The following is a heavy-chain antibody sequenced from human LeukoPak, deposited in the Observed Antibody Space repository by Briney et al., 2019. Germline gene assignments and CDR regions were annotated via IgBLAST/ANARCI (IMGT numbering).Heavy chain of an antibody. D-gene: IGHD3-10*02. CDR3: AELGITMIGGV. CDR1: GFTFSSYE. CDR2: ISSSGSTI. J-gene: IGHJ6*04. V-gene: IGHV3-48*03. Sequence: GGSLRLSCAASGFTFSSYEMNWVGQAPGRGLEWVSYISSSGSTIYYADSVKGRFTISRDNAKNSLYLQMNSLRAEDTAVYYCAELGITMIGGVWGKGTTVTISS.